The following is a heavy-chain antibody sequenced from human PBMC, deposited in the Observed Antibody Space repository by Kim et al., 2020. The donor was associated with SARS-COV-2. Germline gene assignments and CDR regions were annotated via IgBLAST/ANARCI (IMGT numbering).Heavy chain of an antibody. Sequence: GGSLRLSCAASGFTFDDYGMSWVRQAPGKGLEWVSGINWNGGSTGYADSVKGRFTISRDNAKNSLYLQMNSLRAEDTALYHCAASTVTTGIGAFDIWGQGTMVTVCS. CDR3: AASTVTTGIGAFDI. J-gene: IGHJ3*02. CDR2: INWNGGST. D-gene: IGHD4-17*01. V-gene: IGHV3-20*01. CDR1: GFTFDDYG.